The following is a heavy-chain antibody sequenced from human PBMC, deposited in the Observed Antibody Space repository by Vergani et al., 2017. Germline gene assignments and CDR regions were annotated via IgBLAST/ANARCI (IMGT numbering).Heavy chain of an antibody. CDR2: ISGSGGST. D-gene: IGHD5-12*01. CDR3: AKANPRNSGYDYLYYYHAIDV. Sequence: EVQLLESGGDLVQPGGSLRLSCAASGFTFNHYAMNWVRQAPGKGLEWVSGISGSGGSTYYAGSAKGRFTISRDSSKNTLYLQMNSLSAGDTAVYYCAKANPRNSGYDYLYYYHAIDVWGQGTTVTVSS. J-gene: IGHJ6*02. V-gene: IGHV3-23*01. CDR1: GFTFNHYA.